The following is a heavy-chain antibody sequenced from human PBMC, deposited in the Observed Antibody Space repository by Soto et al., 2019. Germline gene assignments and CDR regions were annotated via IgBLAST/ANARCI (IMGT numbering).Heavy chain of an antibody. V-gene: IGHV4-31*03. Sequence: TLSLTCTVSGVSISSGGYYWSWIRQHPGKGLEWIGYIYYSGSTYYNPSLKSRVTISVDTSKNQFSLKLSSVTAADTAVYYCARDGPITIFGVAHYGMDVWGQGTTVTVSS. CDR2: IYYSGST. D-gene: IGHD3-3*01. CDR3: ARDGPITIFGVAHYGMDV. J-gene: IGHJ6*02. CDR1: GVSISSGGYY.